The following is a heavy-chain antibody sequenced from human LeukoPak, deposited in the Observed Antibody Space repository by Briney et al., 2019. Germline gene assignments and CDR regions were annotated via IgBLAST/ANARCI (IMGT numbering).Heavy chain of an antibody. CDR3: ARRFNSNYVWWFDP. D-gene: IGHD4-11*01. Sequence: GASVKVSCKASGYTFTGYYMHWVRQAPGQGLEWMGWINPNSGGTNYAQKFQGRVTMTRDTSISTAYMELSSLRSEDTAVYYCARRFNSNYVWWFDPWGQGTLVTVSS. CDR1: GYTFTGYY. J-gene: IGHJ5*02. CDR2: INPNSGGT. V-gene: IGHV1-2*02.